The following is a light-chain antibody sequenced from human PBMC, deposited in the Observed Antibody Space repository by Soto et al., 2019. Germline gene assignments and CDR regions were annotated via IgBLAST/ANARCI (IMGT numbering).Light chain of an antibody. V-gene: IGKV1-5*03. CDR1: HSISTW. Sequence: DIQMTQSPSTLSASVGDRVTITCRASHSISTWLAWYQQKPGKDPKLLIYKASSLEGGVPSRFSGSGSVTEFTLTISCVQPDDFATYFCQQYLNRCTFGHGTKVQIK. CDR3: QQYLNRCT. CDR2: KAS. J-gene: IGKJ1*01.